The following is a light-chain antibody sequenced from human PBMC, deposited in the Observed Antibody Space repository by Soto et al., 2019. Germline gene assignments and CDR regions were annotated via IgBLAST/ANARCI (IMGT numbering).Light chain of an antibody. Sequence: EIVLTQSPGTLSLSPGERATLSCRASQSVGSHLAWYQQKPGQAPRLLTYGASTRATGVPARFSGNGSGTQFTLTLSSLQSEDFAVYCCQQYSNWPQTFGQGTKVDIK. J-gene: IGKJ1*01. V-gene: IGKV3D-15*01. CDR2: GAS. CDR1: QSVGSH. CDR3: QQYSNWPQT.